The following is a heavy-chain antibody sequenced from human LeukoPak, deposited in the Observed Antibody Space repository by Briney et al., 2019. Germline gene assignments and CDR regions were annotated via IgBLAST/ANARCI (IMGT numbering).Heavy chain of an antibody. D-gene: IGHD2-8*01. CDR3: ARAGDANGYLNGMDA. CDR2: LYTSGPT. CDR1: GITVSMNY. V-gene: IGHV3-53*01. Sequence: GGSLRLSCAASGITVSMNYMTWVRQAPGKGLELVSLLYTSGPTYYADSVKGRFTISRDDSKNTLFLQMNSLTVEDTAVYYCARAGDANGYLNGMDAWGQGTTVTVSS. J-gene: IGHJ6*02.